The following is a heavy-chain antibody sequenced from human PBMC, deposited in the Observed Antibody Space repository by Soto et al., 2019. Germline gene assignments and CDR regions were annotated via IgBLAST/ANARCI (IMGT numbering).Heavy chain of an antibody. CDR2: ISPYTGNT. Sequence: QVQLVQSGDEVKKPGASVKVSCKASGYIFVNYGIAWVRQAPGQGLEWMGWISPYTGNTHSATKVQGRLTMTTDTSTSTAYRDLVSLTSDDTAVYYCVMVDNYVTPTPQDVWGQGTTVTVSS. CDR3: VMVDNYVTPTPQDV. D-gene: IGHD3-16*01. CDR1: GYIFVNYG. V-gene: IGHV1-18*01. J-gene: IGHJ6*02.